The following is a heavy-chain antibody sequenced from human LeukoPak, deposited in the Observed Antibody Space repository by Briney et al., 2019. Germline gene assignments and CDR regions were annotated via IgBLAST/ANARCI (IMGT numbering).Heavy chain of an antibody. V-gene: IGHV1-2*02. D-gene: IGHD2-15*01. CDR1: GYTFTGYY. CDR3: ARDIVVVAAGVYGMDV. CDR2: IKVNSGAT. Sequence: ASVKVSCKASGYTFTGYYMHWVRQAPGQGPEWMGWIKVNSGATNYAQKFQGRVTMTRDTSITTVYMELSSLRSDDTAVYYCARDIVVVAAGVYGMDVWGQGTTVTVCS. J-gene: IGHJ6*02.